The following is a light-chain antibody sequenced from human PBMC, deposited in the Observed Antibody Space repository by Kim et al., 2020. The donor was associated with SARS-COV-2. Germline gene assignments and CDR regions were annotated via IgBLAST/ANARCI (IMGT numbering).Light chain of an antibody. CDR2: AVS. Sequence: GQSITISCTGTSRDVGGHTYVSWYQQHPGKAPKLLIYAVSNRPSGVSDRFSGSKSGNTASLTISGLQAEDEADYYCNSYTSSTTYVLGSGTKVTVL. V-gene: IGLV2-14*04. CDR3: NSYTSSTTYV. CDR1: SRDVGGHTY. J-gene: IGLJ1*01.